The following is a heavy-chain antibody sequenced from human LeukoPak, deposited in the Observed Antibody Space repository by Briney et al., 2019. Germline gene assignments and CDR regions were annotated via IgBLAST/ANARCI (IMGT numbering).Heavy chain of an antibody. V-gene: IGHV3-53*01. CDR3: TTVAGRSGYTVY. J-gene: IGHJ4*02. D-gene: IGHD3-3*01. CDR2: IYSDNT. CDR1: GFTVSSNS. Sequence: GGSLRLSCTVSGFTVSSNSMSWVRQAPGKGLEWVSFIYSDNTHYSDSVKGRFTISRDNSKNTLYLQMNSLKTEDTAVYYCTTVAGRSGYTVYWGQGTLVTVSS.